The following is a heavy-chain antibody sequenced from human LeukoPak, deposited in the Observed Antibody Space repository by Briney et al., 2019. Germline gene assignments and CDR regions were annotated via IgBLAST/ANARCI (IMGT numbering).Heavy chain of an antibody. CDR3: ARSDSSSWYSLHDY. J-gene: IGHJ4*02. V-gene: IGHV3-7*01. CDR1: GFTFSNYW. Sequence: PGGSLRLSCAASGFTFSNYWMSWVRQALGKGLEWVANMNQDGSEIYHVDSVKDRFTIPRDNAMNSLYLQMNSLRAEDTAVYYCARSDSSSWYSLHDYWGQGTLVTVSS. D-gene: IGHD6-13*01. CDR2: MNQDGSEI.